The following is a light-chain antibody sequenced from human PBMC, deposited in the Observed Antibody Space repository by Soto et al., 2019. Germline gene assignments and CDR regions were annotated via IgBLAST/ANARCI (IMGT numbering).Light chain of an antibody. V-gene: IGLV7-43*01. J-gene: IGLJ2*01. CDR2: NTI. Sequence: QTVVTQEPSLTVSPGGTVTLTCASSTGAVTSGYYPNWFQQKPGQAPRALIYNTINKHSWTPARFSGSLLGGKAALTLSGVQPEDEAEYYCLFFYGGALIFGGGTKLTVL. CDR1: TGAVTSGYY. CDR3: LFFYGGALI.